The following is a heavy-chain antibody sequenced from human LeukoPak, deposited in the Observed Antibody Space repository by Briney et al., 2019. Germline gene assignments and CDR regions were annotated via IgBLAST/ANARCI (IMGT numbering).Heavy chain of an antibody. V-gene: IGHV3-23*01. Sequence: GGTLRLSCAASGFIFSDYGMSWVRQAPGKGLEWVSTIGGRGGSTYYADSVKGRFTISRDNSKNTLYLQMNSLRAEETAVYYCAKDWGFCSGGNCNYFDYWGQGTLVTVSS. CDR3: AKDWGFCSGGNCNYFDY. CDR2: IGGRGGST. D-gene: IGHD2-15*01. CDR1: GFIFSDYG. J-gene: IGHJ4*02.